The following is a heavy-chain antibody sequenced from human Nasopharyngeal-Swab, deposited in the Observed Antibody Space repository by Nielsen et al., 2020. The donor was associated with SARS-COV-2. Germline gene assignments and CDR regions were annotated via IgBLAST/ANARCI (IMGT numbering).Heavy chain of an antibody. CDR2: IYYSGST. J-gene: IGHJ6*03. CDR3: ARRRAVVVPAAIQGPYYYYMDV. V-gene: IGHV4-59*08. D-gene: IGHD2-2*02. Sequence: SETLSLTCTVSGGSISSYYWSWIRQPPGKGLEWIGYIYYSGSTNYNPSLKSRVTISVDTSKDQFSPKLSSVTAADTAVYYCARRRAVVVPAAIQGPYYYYMDVWGKGTTVTVSS. CDR1: GGSISSYY.